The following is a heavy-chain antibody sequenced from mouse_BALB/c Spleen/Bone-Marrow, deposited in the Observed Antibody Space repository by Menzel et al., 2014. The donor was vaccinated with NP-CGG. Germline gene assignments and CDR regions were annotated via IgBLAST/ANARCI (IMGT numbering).Heavy chain of an antibody. D-gene: IGHD1-1*02. V-gene: IGHV5-9-1*01. Sequence: EVILLVLGGGLVKPGGSLKFPCAASGFTFSRYTMSWVRQTPEKRLEWVATISSGGSYTYYPDSVKGRVTISRDNAKNTLYLQMSSLRSEDTAMYYCARGGGYDWYFDVWGAGTTGT. CDR1: GFTFSRYT. J-gene: IGHJ1*01. CDR3: ARGGGYDWYFDV. CDR2: ISSGGSYT.